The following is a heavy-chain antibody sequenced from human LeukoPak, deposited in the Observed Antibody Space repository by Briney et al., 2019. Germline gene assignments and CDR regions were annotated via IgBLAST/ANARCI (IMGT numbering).Heavy chain of an antibody. CDR1: GGSISSYY. Sequence: SETLSLTCTVSGGSISSYYWSWIRQPPGKGLEWIGYIYYSGSTNYNPSLKSRVTISVDTSKNQFSLKLSSVTAADTAVYYCARRGQWELPYFDYWGQGTLVTVSS. V-gene: IGHV4-59*08. CDR2: IYYSGST. D-gene: IGHD1-26*01. CDR3: ARRGQWELPYFDY. J-gene: IGHJ4*02.